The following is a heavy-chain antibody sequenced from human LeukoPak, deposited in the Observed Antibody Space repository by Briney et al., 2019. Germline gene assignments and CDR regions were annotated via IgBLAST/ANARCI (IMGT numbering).Heavy chain of an antibody. CDR1: GGSFSGYY. J-gene: IGHJ4*02. V-gene: IGHV4-34*01. Sequence: SETLSLTCAVYGGSFSGYYWSWIRQPPGKGLEWIGEINHSGSTNYNPSLKSRVTISVDTSKNQFSLKLSSVTAADTAVYYCARGERIVVVVVSFDYWGQGTLVTVSS. CDR3: ARGERIVVVVVSFDY. CDR2: INHSGST. D-gene: IGHD2-15*01.